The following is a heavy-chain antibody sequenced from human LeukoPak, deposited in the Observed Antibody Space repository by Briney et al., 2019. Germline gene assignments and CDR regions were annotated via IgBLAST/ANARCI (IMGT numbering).Heavy chain of an antibody. CDR2: ISGSGGST. J-gene: IGHJ6*02. CDR3: AKALLERRGDYYYGMDV. CDR1: GFTFSSYA. V-gene: IGHV3-23*01. Sequence: GGSLRLSRAASGFTFSSYAMSWVRQAPGKGLEWVSAISGSGGSTYYADSVKGRFTISRDNSKNTLYLQMNSLRAEDTAVYYCAKALLERRGDYYYGMDVWGQGTTVTVSS. D-gene: IGHD1-1*01.